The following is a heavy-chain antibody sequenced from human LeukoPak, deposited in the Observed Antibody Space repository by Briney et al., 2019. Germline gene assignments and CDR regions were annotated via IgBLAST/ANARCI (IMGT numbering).Heavy chain of an antibody. CDR3: ARAVLRRDWFDP. CDR2: IYYGGST. CDR1: GGSISSYY. J-gene: IGHJ5*02. D-gene: IGHD2/OR15-2a*01. V-gene: IGHV4-59*01. Sequence: SETLSLTCTVSGGSISSYYWSWIRQSPGKGLEWIGYIYYGGSTNYNPSLKSRVTISVDTSKNQFSLKLSSVTAADTAVYYCARAVLRRDWFDPWGQGTLVTVSS.